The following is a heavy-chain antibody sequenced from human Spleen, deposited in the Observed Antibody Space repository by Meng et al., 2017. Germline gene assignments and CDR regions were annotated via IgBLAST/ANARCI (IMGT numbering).Heavy chain of an antibody. Sequence: SETLSLTCTVSGGSISSGGYYWSWIRQHPGKGLEWIGYIYYTGSTYYNPSLKSRVSILVDTSKTQFSLKLSSVTAADTAVYYCARGSGWFGELLVDYYYYYGVDVWGQGTTVTVSS. CDR2: IYYTGST. CDR1: GGSISSGGYY. CDR3: ARGSGWFGELLVDYYYYYGVDV. V-gene: IGHV4-31*03. J-gene: IGHJ6*02. D-gene: IGHD3-10*01.